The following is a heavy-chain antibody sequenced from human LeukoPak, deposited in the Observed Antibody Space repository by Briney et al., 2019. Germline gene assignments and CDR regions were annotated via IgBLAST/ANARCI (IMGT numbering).Heavy chain of an antibody. Sequence: GGSLRLSCAASGFTFSSYGMHWVRQAPGKGLEWVAFIRYDGSNKYYADSVKGRFTISRDNSKNTLYLQMNSLRAEDTAVYYCAKVGSTSLWVSRAASYYFDYWGQGTLVTVSS. D-gene: IGHD2-2*01. V-gene: IGHV3-30*02. J-gene: IGHJ4*02. CDR2: IRYDGSNK. CDR3: AKVGSTSLWVSRAASYYFDY. CDR1: GFTFSSYG.